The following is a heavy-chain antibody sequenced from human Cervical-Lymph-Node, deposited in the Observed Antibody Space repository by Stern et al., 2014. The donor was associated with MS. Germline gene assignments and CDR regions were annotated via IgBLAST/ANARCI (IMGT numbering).Heavy chain of an antibody. D-gene: IGHD3-10*01. J-gene: IGHJ5*02. CDR3: ARGPSSQSGSSTWFDP. CDR1: GGTFGSYA. CDR2: IMPAFGTT. V-gene: IGHV1-69*01. Sequence: QVQLVQSGAEVKKPGSSVKVSCKASGGTFGSYAFSWVRQAPGRGLEWMGGIMPAFGTTRYSQKFQGRVTITADESTITAYMELSSLTSEDTAVYYCARGPSSQSGSSTWFDPWGQGTLVTVSS.